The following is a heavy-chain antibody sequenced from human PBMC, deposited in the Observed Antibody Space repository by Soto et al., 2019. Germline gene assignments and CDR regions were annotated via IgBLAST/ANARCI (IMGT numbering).Heavy chain of an antibody. CDR2: INPGSGAA. CDR3: ARGGEVGVAGSAAFDM. CDR1: GYTVTTHY. J-gene: IGHJ3*02. D-gene: IGHD3-3*01. Sequence: QVQLVQSGAEVKKPGASVKISCTASGYTVTTHYMHWVRQAPGRGVEWMGAINPGSGAAKYTQTFQARVTMTRDTSTNTVYMEMSALRSEDTAVFYCARGGEVGVAGSAAFDMWGQGTMVTVSS. V-gene: IGHV1-46*01.